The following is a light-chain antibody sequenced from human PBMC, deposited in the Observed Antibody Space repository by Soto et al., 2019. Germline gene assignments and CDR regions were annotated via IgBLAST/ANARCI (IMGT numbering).Light chain of an antibody. Sequence: IVLTQSPGTLSLSPGERATLSCRASQSVSNSYLAWYQQKPGQAPRLLIYDASSRATGIPDRFSGSGSGTDFTLTISRLEPEDFAVYFCQQFDTLPRTFGQGTKVEIK. CDR1: QSVSNSY. CDR2: DAS. V-gene: IGKV3-20*01. CDR3: QQFDTLPRT. J-gene: IGKJ1*01.